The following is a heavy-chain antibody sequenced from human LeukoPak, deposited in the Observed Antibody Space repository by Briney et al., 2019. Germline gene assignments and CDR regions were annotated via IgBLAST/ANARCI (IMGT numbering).Heavy chain of an antibody. J-gene: IGHJ4*02. CDR3: ATDRHQYLGPHS. CDR1: GFVHIRCR. CDR2: TKEDGSEN. V-gene: IGHV3-7*04. Sequence: GGSLRQSRACTGFVHIRCRMDAVGQAPGKGLEWVANTKEDGSENYYAASVKGRFTIFRDNRKNSLHLQMDNLTDEDTAVYYCATDRHQYLGPHSWDRGALVTVSS. D-gene: IGHD2-2*01.